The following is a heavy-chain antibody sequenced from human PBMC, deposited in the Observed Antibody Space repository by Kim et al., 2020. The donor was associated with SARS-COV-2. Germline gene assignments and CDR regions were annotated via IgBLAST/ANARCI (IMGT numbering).Heavy chain of an antibody. D-gene: IGHD6-13*01. Sequence: SETLSLTCTVSGGSISSSSYYWGWIRQPPGKGLEWIGSIYYSGSSYYTPSLKSRVTISVDTSKNQFSLKLSSVTAAATAVYYCAGRGAGAGTSFDYWGQGTLVTVSS. J-gene: IGHJ4*02. CDR1: GGSISSSSYY. V-gene: IGHV4-39*01. CDR2: IYYSGSS. CDR3: AGRGAGAGTSFDY.